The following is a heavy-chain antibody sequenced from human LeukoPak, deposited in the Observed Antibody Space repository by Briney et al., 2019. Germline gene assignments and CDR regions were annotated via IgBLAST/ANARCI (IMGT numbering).Heavy chain of an antibody. D-gene: IGHD1-1*01. Sequence: GGSLRLSCTASGFTFSKFPMGWVRQAPGRGLEWVSAISASGDVTFYADSLRGRFTISRDNSKSTLYLQMNGLRAEDTAIFYCAKSLFTSATGTGRAFHIWGQGTRVTVSS. CDR2: ISASGDVT. V-gene: IGHV3-23*01. CDR1: GFTFSKFP. CDR3: AKSLFTSATGTGRAFHI. J-gene: IGHJ3*02.